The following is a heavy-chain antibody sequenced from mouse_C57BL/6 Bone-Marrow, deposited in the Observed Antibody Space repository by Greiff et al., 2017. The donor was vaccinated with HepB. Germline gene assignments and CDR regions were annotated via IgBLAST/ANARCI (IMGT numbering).Heavy chain of an antibody. CDR2: VSTGGGYT. Sequence: EVMLVESGGDLVKPGGSLKLSCAASGFTFSTYGMSWVRQTPDKRLEWVATVSTGGGYTYYPDSVKGRFTISRDNAKNTLYLQMSGLKSEDTAMFYCKRFAYYYDSEGFAYWGQGTLVTVSA. J-gene: IGHJ3*01. CDR1: GFTFSTYG. CDR3: KRFAYYYDSEGFAY. D-gene: IGHD1-1*01. V-gene: IGHV5-6*02.